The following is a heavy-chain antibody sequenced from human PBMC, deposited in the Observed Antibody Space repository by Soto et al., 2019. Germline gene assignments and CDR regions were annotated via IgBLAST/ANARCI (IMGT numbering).Heavy chain of an antibody. J-gene: IGHJ6*02. V-gene: IGHV5-10-1*01. Sequence: HGESLKISCKGSGYSFASHWITWVRQMPGKGLEWMGRIDPSDSYTNYNPPFQGHVTFSVDKSINTAYLQWSSLKASDTAMYYCARLRYYGSGSYYYYYGMDVWGQGTTVTVSS. CDR1: GYSFASHW. D-gene: IGHD3-10*01. CDR2: IDPSDSYT. CDR3: ARLRYYGSGSYYYYYGMDV.